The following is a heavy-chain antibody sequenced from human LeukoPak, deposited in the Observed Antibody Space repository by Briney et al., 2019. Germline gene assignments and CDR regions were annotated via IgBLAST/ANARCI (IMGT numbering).Heavy chain of an antibody. CDR1: GGSISSGGYC. CDR3: ARSPSYDFWSGYYRRYNWFDP. V-gene: IGHV4-31*03. D-gene: IGHD3-3*01. Sequence: PSETLSLTCTVSGGSISSGGYCWSWIRQHPGKGLEWIGYIYYSGSTYYNPSLKSRVTISVDTPKNQFSLKLSSVTAADTAVYYCARSPSYDFWSGYYRRYNWFDPWGQGTLVTVSS. J-gene: IGHJ5*02. CDR2: IYYSGST.